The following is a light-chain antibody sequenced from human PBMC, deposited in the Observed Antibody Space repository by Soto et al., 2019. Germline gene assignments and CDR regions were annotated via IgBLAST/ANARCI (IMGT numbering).Light chain of an antibody. V-gene: IGKV1-39*01. CDR1: QSISSY. CDR2: GAS. J-gene: IGKJ1*01. Sequence: DIQMTQSPSSLSASVGDRVTITCRASQSISSYLNWYQQKPGKAPNLLIYGASNLQSGVPPRFSGCGSGTDFTLTISSLQPEDFATYYCQQSYSTPRTFGQGTKVEIK. CDR3: QQSYSTPRT.